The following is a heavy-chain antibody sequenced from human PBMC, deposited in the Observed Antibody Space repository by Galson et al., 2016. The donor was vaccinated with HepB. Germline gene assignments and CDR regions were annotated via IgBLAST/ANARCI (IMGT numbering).Heavy chain of an antibody. Sequence: CAISGDSVSNNNAAWHWIRQSPSRGLEWLGKTYYRSKWFNDYAGSVTSRISINPDTSQNQFSLQLHPVPPEDTAVYYCAIQYGRVFEYWGQGTLVTVSS. V-gene: IGHV6-1*01. CDR3: AIQYGRVFEY. CDR2: TYYRSKWFN. J-gene: IGHJ4*02. D-gene: IGHD5-24*01. CDR1: GDSVSNNNAA.